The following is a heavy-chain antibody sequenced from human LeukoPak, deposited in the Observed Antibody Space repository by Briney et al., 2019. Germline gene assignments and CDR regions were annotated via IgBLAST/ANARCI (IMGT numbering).Heavy chain of an antibody. J-gene: IGHJ4*02. V-gene: IGHV3-23*01. CDR3: AKMGWTAYDYTNY. Sequence: PGGSLRLSCAASGITFSRYAMSWVRQAPRKGLEWVSVISDSGADTYYTDSVKGRFTISRDSSKNTLYLQMNSLRAEDTAVYYCAKMGWTAYDYTNYWGQGTLVTVSS. D-gene: IGHD5-12*01. CDR2: ISDSGADT. CDR1: GITFSRYA.